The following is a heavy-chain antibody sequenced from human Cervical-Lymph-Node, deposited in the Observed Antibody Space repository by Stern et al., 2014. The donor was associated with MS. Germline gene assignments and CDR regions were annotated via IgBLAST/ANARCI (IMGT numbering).Heavy chain of an antibody. CDR2: ISTRGGST. D-gene: IGHD3-10*01. CDR1: GFTFSSYA. V-gene: IGHV3-23*04. J-gene: IGHJ4*02. Sequence: EVQLVESGGGLVQPGGSLRLSCAASGFTFSSYAMSWVRQAPGKGLEWVSAISTRGGSTYYADSVKGRFTISRDNSKNTLYLEVISLRAEDTAVYFCANNYGSGSYYHFDYWGQGTPVTVSS. CDR3: ANNYGSGSYYHFDY.